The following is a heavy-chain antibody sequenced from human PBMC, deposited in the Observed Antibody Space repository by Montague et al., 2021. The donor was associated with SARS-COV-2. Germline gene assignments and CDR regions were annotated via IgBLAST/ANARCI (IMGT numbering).Heavy chain of an antibody. Sequence: SETLSLTCVVYGGSFSGYYWNWIRQPPGKGLEWIGEINHSGSANYNPSLKRRVTISVDMSKNQFSLKLNSVTAADTAVYYCARLGEGVVPAPILGVGPYYSYFYMDVWGKGATVTVSS. CDR2: INHSGSA. D-gene: IGHD2-2*02. V-gene: IGHV4-34*01. CDR1: GGSFSGYY. J-gene: IGHJ6*03. CDR3: ARLGEGVVPAPILGVGPYYSYFYMDV.